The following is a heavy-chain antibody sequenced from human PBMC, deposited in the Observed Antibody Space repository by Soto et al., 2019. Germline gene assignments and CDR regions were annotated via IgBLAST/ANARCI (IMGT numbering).Heavy chain of an antibody. Sequence: KISCKGSGYRFTSYWIGWVRQMPGKGLEWMGIIYPGDSDTRYSPSFQGQVTISADKSISTAYLQWSSLKASDTAMYYCARRGTRQGIYGKNWFDPWGQGTLVTVSS. CDR3: ARRGTRQGIYGKNWFDP. J-gene: IGHJ5*02. D-gene: IGHD1-1*01. CDR1: GYRFTSYW. V-gene: IGHV5-51*01. CDR2: IYPGDSDT.